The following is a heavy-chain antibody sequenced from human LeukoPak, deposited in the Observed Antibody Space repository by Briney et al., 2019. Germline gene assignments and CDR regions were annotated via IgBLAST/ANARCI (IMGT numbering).Heavy chain of an antibody. CDR3: ARKIYYGSGSSNYYYGMDV. D-gene: IGHD3-10*01. J-gene: IGHJ6*02. CDR2: IIPILGIA. Sequence: SVKVSCKASGGTFSSYAISWVRQAPGQGLEWMGRIIPILGIANYAQKFQGRVTITADKSTSTAYMELSSLRSEDTAVYYCARKIYYGSGSSNYYYGMDVWGQGTTVTVSS. V-gene: IGHV1-69*04. CDR1: GGTFSSYA.